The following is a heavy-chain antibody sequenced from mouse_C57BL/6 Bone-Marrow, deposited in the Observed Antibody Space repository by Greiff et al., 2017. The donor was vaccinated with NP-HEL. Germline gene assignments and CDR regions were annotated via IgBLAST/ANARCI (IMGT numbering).Heavy chain of an antibody. CDR2: IYPGGGYT. V-gene: IGHV1-63*01. D-gene: IGHD2-1*01. CDR3: ARGYGNYGAMGY. J-gene: IGHJ4*01. Sequence: VQLQESGAELVRPGTSVKMSCKASGYTFTNYWIGWAKQRPGHGLEWIGDIYPGGGYTNYNEKFKGKATLTADKSSSTAYMQFSSLTSEDSAIYYCARGYGNYGAMGYWGQGTSVTVSS. CDR1: GYTFTNYW.